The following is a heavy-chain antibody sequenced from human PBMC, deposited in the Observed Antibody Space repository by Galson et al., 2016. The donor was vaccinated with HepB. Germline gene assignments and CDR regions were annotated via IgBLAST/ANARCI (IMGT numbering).Heavy chain of an antibody. Sequence: SVKVSCKASGYTLSGYYVHWVRQVPGQGLEWMGWINPNTGVTNYAQKFQGRASMTSDTSINTAYMELSRLGFGDTAVYYCVREERVLSCPSDPWGQGTLVSFSS. CDR3: VREERVLSCPSDP. D-gene: IGHD2-8*01. CDR2: INPNTGVT. V-gene: IGHV1-2*02. CDR1: GYTLSGYY. J-gene: IGHJ5*02.